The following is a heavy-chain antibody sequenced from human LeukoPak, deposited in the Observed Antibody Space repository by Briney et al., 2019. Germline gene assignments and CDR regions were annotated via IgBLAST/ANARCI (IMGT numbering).Heavy chain of an antibody. J-gene: IGHJ4*02. CDR2: IWYDGTTK. CDR3: ASDYGSGSSYSDY. Sequence: PGRSLRLSCAVSGFSFSRCGMHSVRQAPGKGLEWGAVIWYDGTTKYYADSVKGRFTISRDNSKNTLYLQMNSPRVEDTAVYHCASDYGSGSSYSDYWGQGTLVTVSS. CDR1: GFSFSRCG. D-gene: IGHD3-10*01. V-gene: IGHV3-33*01.